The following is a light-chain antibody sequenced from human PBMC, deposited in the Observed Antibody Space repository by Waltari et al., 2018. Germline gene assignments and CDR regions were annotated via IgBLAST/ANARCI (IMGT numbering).Light chain of an antibody. CDR2: EVS. CDR3: SSYAVSNNPYV. J-gene: IGLJ1*01. Sequence: QSALTQPPSASGSPGQSVTISCTGTSSDVGGYNYVSWYQQHPGKAPKLMIYEVSKRPSGVPDRVSGSKSGNTASLTVSGLQAEDEADYYCSSYAVSNNPYVFGSGTKVTVL. CDR1: SSDVGGYNY. V-gene: IGLV2-8*01.